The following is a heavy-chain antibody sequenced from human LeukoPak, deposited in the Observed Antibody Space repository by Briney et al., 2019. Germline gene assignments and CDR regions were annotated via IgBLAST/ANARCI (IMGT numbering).Heavy chain of an antibody. J-gene: IGHJ6*03. Sequence: GGSLRLSCAASGFTFSSYEMNWVRQAPGKGLEWVSYISSSGSTIYYADSVKGRFAISRDNAKNSLYLQMNSLRAEDTAVYYCTRDGVTYYYGPGVYYMDVWGKGTPVTVSS. CDR2: ISSSGSTI. D-gene: IGHD3-10*01. CDR1: GFTFSSYE. V-gene: IGHV3-48*03. CDR3: TRDGVTYYYGPGVYYMDV.